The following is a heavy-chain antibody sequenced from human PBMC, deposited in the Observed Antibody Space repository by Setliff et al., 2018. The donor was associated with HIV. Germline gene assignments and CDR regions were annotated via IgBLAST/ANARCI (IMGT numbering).Heavy chain of an antibody. J-gene: IGHJ4*02. Sequence: EASVKVSCKASRYTFTGYYMHWVRQAPGQGLEWMGWINPNSGGTNYAQKFQGRVTMTRDTSISTAYMELSRLRSDDTAVFYCARGPQSYVDVVPTIGRYYFDYWGQGTLVTVSS. CDR2: INPNSGGT. CDR1: RYTFTGYY. CDR3: ARGPQSYVDVVPTIGRYYFDY. D-gene: IGHD5-12*01. V-gene: IGHV1-2*02.